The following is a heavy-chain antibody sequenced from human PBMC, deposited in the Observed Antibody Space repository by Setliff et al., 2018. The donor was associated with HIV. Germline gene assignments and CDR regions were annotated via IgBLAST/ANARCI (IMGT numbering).Heavy chain of an antibody. J-gene: IGHJ4*02. V-gene: IGHV3-48*01. CDR2: ISSGDSKL. CDR3: ARERWAGATRPNDFDY. Sequence: LRLSCAAAGFPFSAYNIHWVRQAPGKGLEWISYISSGDSKLYYAGSVRGRFTISRDNVGNSLYLQMNSLRAEDTAVYHCARERWAGATRPNDFDYWGQGTLVTVSS. D-gene: IGHD6-6*01. CDR1: GFPFSAYN.